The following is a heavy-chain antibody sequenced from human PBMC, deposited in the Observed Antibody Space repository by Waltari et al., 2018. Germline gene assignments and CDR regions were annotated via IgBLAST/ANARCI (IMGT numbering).Heavy chain of an antibody. J-gene: IGHJ5*02. V-gene: IGHV3-74*01. CDR3: VRIYFESSGHKLS. CDR1: GCTFGRSW. CDR2: INNDGTTT. Sequence: EVQLVESGGGLVQPGGSLRLSCAASGCTFGRSWMHGARHAPGKGLVWVSLINNDGTTTVYADSVKGRFTISRDNAENTLYLQMNSLRAEDTAVYYCVRIYFESSGHKLSWGQGTLVTVSS. D-gene: IGHD3-22*01.